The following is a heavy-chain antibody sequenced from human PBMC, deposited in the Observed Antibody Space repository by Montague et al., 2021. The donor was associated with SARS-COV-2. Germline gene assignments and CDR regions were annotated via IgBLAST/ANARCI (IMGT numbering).Heavy chain of an antibody. CDR1: GVSITSYY. Sequence: SETLSLTCSISGVSITSYYWSWVRQPAGKGLEWIGHIYASCSTNYSPSLKSRVRLSIDNPKNQFSLKLESLTAADTAVYYCVRDGGNWYYFDYWGQGALVTGSS. V-gene: IGHV4-4*07. CDR2: IYASCST. D-gene: IGHD3-16*01. J-gene: IGHJ4*02. CDR3: VRDGGNWYYFDY.